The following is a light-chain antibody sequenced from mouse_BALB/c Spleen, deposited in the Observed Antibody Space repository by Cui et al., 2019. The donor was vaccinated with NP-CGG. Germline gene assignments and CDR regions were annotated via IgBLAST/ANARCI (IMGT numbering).Light chain of an antibody. CDR2: GTN. CDR1: TGAVTTSNY. CDR3: ALWYSNHWV. Sequence: QDVVIQESALTTSPGETVTFTCRSSTGAVTTSNYANWVQEKPDHLFTGLIGGTNNRAPGVPARFSGSLIGDKAALTITGAQTEDEAIYFCALWYSNHWVFGGGTKLTVL. V-gene: IGLV1*01. J-gene: IGLJ1*01.